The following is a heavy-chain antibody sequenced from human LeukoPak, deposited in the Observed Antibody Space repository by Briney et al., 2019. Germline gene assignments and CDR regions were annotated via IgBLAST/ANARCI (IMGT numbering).Heavy chain of an antibody. CDR2: IKEDGSEK. V-gene: IGHV3-7*04. CDR3: ARGRAIDI. J-gene: IGHJ3*02. Sequence: GGSLRLSCAAASGFIFTNNWMTWVRPAPGKGLEWVANIKEDGSEKYYVDSVKGRFTISRNSAKDSVYLQMNSLRVEDTAVYYCARGRAIDIWGRGTMVTVSS. CDR1: GFIFTNNW.